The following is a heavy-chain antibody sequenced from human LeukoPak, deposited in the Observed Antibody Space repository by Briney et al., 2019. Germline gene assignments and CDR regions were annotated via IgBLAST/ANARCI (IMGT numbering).Heavy chain of an antibody. CDR2: IYPGDSDT. CDR3: ARAGRSKTAAGLFDY. J-gene: IGHJ4*02. D-gene: IGHD6-13*01. CDR1: GYSFTSYW. Sequence: GESLQISCKGSGYSFTSYWIGWVRQMPGKGLEWMGIIYPGDSDTRYSPSFQGQVTISADKSISTAYLQWSSLKASDTAMYYCARAGRSKTAAGLFDYWGQGTLVTVSS. V-gene: IGHV5-51*01.